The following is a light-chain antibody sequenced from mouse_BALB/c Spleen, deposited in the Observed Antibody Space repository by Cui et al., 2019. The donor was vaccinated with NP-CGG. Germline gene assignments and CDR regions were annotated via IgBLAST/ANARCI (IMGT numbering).Light chain of an antibody. Sequence: QAVVTQESALTTSPGETVTLTCRSSTGAVTTGNYANWVREKPDHLFTGLIGGTNNRAPGVPARFSGSLIRDKAALTITGAQTEDEAIYFCALWYSNHWVFGGGAKLTVL. CDR3: ALWYSNHWV. CDR1: TGAVTTGNY. CDR2: GTN. J-gene: IGLJ1*01. V-gene: IGLV1*01.